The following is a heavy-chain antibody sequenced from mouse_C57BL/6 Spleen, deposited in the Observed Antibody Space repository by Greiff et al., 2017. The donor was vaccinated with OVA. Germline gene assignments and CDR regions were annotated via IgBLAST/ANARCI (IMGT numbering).Heavy chain of an antibody. D-gene: IGHD2-2*01. CDR3: ARWFPDYAMDY. CDR2: IDPSDSYT. V-gene: IGHV1-50*01. J-gene: IGHJ4*01. CDR1: GYTFTSYW. Sequence: QVQLQQSGAELVKPGASVKLSCKDSGYTFTSYWMQWVKQRPGQGLEWIGEIDPSDSYTNYNQKFKGKATLTVDTSSSTAYMQLSSLTSEDSAVYYCARWFPDYAMDYWGQGTSVTVSS.